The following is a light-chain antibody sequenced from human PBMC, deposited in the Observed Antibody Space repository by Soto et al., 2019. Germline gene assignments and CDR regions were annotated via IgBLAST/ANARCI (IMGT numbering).Light chain of an antibody. Sequence: QSVLTQPASVSGSPGQSITISCTGTSSDVGGYNYVSWYQHHPGKAPKLMIFDVSNRPSGVSNRFSGSKSGNTASLTISGLQPEDEVYNYWSSYTICNICQIVFVTGSEVTV. CDR3: SSYTICNICQIV. V-gene: IGLV2-14*03. CDR2: DVS. CDR1: SSDVGGYNY. J-gene: IGLJ1*01.